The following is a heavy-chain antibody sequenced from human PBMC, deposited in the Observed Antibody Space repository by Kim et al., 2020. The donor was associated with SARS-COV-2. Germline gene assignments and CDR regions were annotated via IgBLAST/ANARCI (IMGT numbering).Heavy chain of an antibody. Sequence: NPSLKSRVTISVDTSKNQFSLKLSSVTAADTAVYYCARRGRVNSGYDNDYWGQGTLVTVSS. V-gene: IGHV4-39*01. CDR3: ARRGRVNSGYDNDY. J-gene: IGHJ4*02. D-gene: IGHD5-12*01.